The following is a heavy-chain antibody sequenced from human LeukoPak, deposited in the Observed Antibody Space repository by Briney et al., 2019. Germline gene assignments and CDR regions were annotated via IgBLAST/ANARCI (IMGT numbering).Heavy chain of an antibody. Sequence: ASVKVSCKASGGTFSSYAISWVRQAPGQGLEWMGRIIPIFGTANYAQKLQGRVTITTDESTSTAYMELSSLRSEDTAVYYCARDAEGYYDSSGYYADWWFDPWGQGTLVTVSS. V-gene: IGHV1-69*05. J-gene: IGHJ5*02. CDR1: GGTFSSYA. CDR3: ARDAEGYYDSSGYYADWWFDP. D-gene: IGHD3-22*01. CDR2: IIPIFGTA.